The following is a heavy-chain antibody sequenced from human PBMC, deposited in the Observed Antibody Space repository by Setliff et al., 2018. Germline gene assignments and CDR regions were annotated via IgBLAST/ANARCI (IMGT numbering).Heavy chain of an antibody. J-gene: IGHJ6*02. CDR1: GGSISSGYY. D-gene: IGHD4-4*01. V-gene: IGHV4-38-2*02. Sequence: SETLSLTCTVSGGSISSGYYWGWIRQPPGKGLEWIGSIYHSGSTYYNPSLKSRVTISVDTSKNQFSLKLSSATAADTAVYYCARRRWLQFYYYYGMDVWGQGTTVTVSS. CDR2: IYHSGST. CDR3: ARRRWLQFYYYYGMDV.